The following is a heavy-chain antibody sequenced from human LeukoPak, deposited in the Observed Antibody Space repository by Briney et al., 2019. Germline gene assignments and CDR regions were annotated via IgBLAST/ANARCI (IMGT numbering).Heavy chain of an antibody. V-gene: IGHV4-34*01. CDR1: GGSFSGYY. CDR3: ARGIVGATDFDY. Sequence: SETLSLTCAVYGGSFSGYYWSWIRQPPGKGLEWIGEINHSGSTNYNPSLKRRVTISVDTSKNQFSLKLSSVAAADTAVYYCARGIVGATDFDYWGQGTLVTVSS. J-gene: IGHJ4*02. CDR2: INHSGST. D-gene: IGHD1-26*01.